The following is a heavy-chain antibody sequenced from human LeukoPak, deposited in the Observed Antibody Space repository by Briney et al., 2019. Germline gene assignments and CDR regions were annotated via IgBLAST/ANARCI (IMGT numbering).Heavy chain of an antibody. D-gene: IGHD3-10*01. CDR2: ISRSITTI. CDR1: GFTFSAYG. CDR3: ARGTYYYGSGTRGMDV. V-gene: IGHV3-48*01. Sequence: GGSLRLSCVASGFTFSAYGMNWVRQAPGKGMECVSYISRSITTIYYADSVKGRFTISRDNSKNTLYVQMNSLTAEDTAVYYCARGTYYYGSGTRGMDVWGQGTTVTVSS. J-gene: IGHJ6*02.